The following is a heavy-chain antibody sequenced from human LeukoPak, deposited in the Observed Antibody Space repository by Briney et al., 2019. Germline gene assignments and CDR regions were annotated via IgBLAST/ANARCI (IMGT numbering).Heavy chain of an antibody. J-gene: IGHJ4*02. CDR3: ARDAVAGHGY. Sequence: GASVKVSCKASGYTFTSYGISWVRQAPGQGLEWMGWINPNSGGTNYAQKLQGRVTMTRDTSISTAYMELSRLRSDDTAVYYCARDAVAGHGYWGQGTLVTVSS. CDR2: INPNSGGT. D-gene: IGHD6-19*01. V-gene: IGHV1-2*02. CDR1: GYTFTSYG.